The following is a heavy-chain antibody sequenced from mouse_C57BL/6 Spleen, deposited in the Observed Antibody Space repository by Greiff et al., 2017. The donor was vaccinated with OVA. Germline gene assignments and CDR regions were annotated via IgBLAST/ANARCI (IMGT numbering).Heavy chain of an antibody. CDR1: GYTFTSYT. CDR2: INPSSGYT. CDR3: ARWLGRDYCDY. J-gene: IGHJ2*01. Sequence: QVQLQQSGAELARPGASVKMSCKASGYTFTSYTMHWVKQRPGQGLEWIGYINPSSGYTKYNQKFKDKATLTADKTSSTSYIQLSSLTSEDSAVYYFARWLGRDYCDYWGQGTTLTVSS. D-gene: IGHD4-1*01. V-gene: IGHV1-4*01.